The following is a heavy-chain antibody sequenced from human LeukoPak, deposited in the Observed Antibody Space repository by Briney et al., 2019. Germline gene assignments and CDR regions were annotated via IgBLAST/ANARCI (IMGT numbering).Heavy chain of an antibody. CDR2: IYTSGST. D-gene: IGHD3-10*01. V-gene: IGHV4-61*02. Sequence: SETLSLTCTVSGGSISSGSYYWSWIRQPAGKGLEWIGRIYTSGSTNYNPSLKSRVTISVDTSKNRFSLKLSSVTAADTAVYYCARGLEGYYGPVYGMDVWGQGTTVTVSS. CDR3: ARGLEGYYGPVYGMDV. J-gene: IGHJ6*02. CDR1: GGSISSGSYY.